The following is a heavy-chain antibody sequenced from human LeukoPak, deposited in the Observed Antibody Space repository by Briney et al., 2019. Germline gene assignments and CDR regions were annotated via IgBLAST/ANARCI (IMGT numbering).Heavy chain of an antibody. CDR1: GFTVNTHD. V-gene: IGHV3-48*01. J-gene: IGHJ4*02. CDR3: AGYGVYPY. CDR2: FGISGTI. D-gene: IGHD4-17*01. Sequence: GGSLRLSCAASGFTVNTHDMHWVRQAPGEGPEWIAYFGISGTIYYADSVRGRFTISRDNAKNSLLLQMNSLRVDDTAIYYCAGYGVYPYWGQGTPVTVSS.